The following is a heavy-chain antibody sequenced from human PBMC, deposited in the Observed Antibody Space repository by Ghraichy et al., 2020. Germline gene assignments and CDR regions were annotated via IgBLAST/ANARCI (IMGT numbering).Heavy chain of an antibody. CDR2: INSDESRT. Sequence: GGSLRLSCAASGFTFSIHWMHWARQTPGKGLVWLSRINSDESRTSYADSVKGRFTIFRDNAKNTLYLQMNSLRAEDTAVYYCVKGGGPDVWGQGTTVIVS. V-gene: IGHV3-74*01. CDR3: VKGGGPDV. CDR1: GFTFSIHW. J-gene: IGHJ6*02.